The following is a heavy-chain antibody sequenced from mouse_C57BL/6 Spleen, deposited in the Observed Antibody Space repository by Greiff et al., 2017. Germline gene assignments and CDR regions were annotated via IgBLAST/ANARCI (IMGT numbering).Heavy chain of an antibody. J-gene: IGHJ1*03. V-gene: IGHV14-3*01. Sequence: VHLQESVAELVRPGASVKLSCTASGFNIKNTYMHWVKQRPEQGLEWIGRLDPANCNTKSAPKFPGKATITADTSSNTAYLQLSSLTSEDTAIYYCALDGVTTDWYFDVWGTGTTVTVSS. CDR3: ALDGVTTDWYFDV. D-gene: IGHD2-1*01. CDR2: LDPANCNT. CDR1: GFNIKNTY.